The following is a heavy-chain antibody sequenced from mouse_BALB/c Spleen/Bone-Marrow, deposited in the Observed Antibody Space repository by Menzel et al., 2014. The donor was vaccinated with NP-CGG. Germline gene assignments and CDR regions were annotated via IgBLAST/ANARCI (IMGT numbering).Heavy chain of an antibody. V-gene: IGHV14-3*02. CDR3: ASYYYGSSSFAY. Sequence: EVQLVESGAELVKPGASVKLSCTASGFNIKDTYMHWVKQRPEQGLEWTGRIDPANGNTKYDPKFQGKATITADTSANTAYLQLSSLTSEDTAVYYCASYYYGSSSFAYWGQGTLLTISA. J-gene: IGHJ3*01. CDR2: IDPANGNT. D-gene: IGHD1-1*01. CDR1: GFNIKDTY.